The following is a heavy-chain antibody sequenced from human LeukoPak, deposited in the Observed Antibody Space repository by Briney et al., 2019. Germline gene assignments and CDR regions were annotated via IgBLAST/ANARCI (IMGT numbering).Heavy chain of an antibody. J-gene: IGHJ4*02. Sequence: GGSLRLSCAVSGFIFSINDMHWVRQAPGKGLEGVASIQYDGTNKYYADSVRGRFTISRDNSKSTLSLQMNSLRAEDTAIYYCATYRQVLLPFESWGQGTLVTVSS. D-gene: IGHD2-8*02. CDR2: IQYDGTNK. CDR3: ATYRQVLLPFES. V-gene: IGHV3-30*02. CDR1: GFIFSIND.